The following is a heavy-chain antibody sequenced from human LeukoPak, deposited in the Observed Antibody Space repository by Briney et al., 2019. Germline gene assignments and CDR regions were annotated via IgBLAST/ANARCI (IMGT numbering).Heavy chain of an antibody. V-gene: IGHV3-66*01. J-gene: IGHJ4*02. CDR1: GFTVSSNY. CDR2: IYSGGST. Sequence: GGSLRLSCAASGFTVSSNYMSWVRQAPGKGLEWVSVIYSGGSTYYADSVKGRFTISRDNSKNTLYLQTNSLRAEDTAVYYCAREAGRVYDSSGYYDYWGQGTLVTVSS. CDR3: AREAGRVYDSSGYYDY. D-gene: IGHD3-22*01.